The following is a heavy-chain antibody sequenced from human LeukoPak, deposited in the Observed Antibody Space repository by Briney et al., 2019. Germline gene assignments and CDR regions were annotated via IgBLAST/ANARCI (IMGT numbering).Heavy chain of an antibody. Sequence: GGSLRLSCAASGFTFSDYWLHWVRQAPGKGLVWVSRINTDGSTINYAGSVKGRFTISRDDAKNTLYLQMNDLRAEDTAVYYCAKVRPSGRLHTFEFDYWGQGTLVTVSS. CDR3: AKVRPSGRLHTFEFDY. CDR1: GFTFSDYW. J-gene: IGHJ4*02. D-gene: IGHD1-14*01. CDR2: INTDGSTI. V-gene: IGHV3-74*01.